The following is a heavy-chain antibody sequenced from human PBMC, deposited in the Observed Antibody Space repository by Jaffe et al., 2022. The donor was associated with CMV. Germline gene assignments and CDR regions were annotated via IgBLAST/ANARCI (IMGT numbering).Heavy chain of an antibody. Sequence: QAQLQQWGAGLLRPSETLSLSCDVSGGSLSGYYWGWIRQPPGKGLEWIGEINEIGNTNYNPSSESRVTISVDTSKNQFSLKLASVTAADTAVYYCARRTMPFDLWGRGTLVTVSS. CDR2: INEIGNT. J-gene: IGHJ2*01. CDR1: GGSLSGYY. D-gene: IGHD2-2*01. CDR3: ARRTMPFDL. V-gene: IGHV4-34*01.